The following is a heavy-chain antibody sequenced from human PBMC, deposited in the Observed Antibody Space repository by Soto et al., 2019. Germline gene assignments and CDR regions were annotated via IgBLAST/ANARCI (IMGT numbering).Heavy chain of an antibody. Sequence: GASVKVSCKASGYTFTSYGISWVRQAPGQGLEWMGWISAYNGNTNYAQKLQGRVTMTTDTSTSTAYMELRSLRSDDTAVYYCARDLLVAAGSSGWFDPWGQGTLVTVSS. CDR2: ISAYNGNT. D-gene: IGHD6-13*01. J-gene: IGHJ5*02. V-gene: IGHV1-18*01. CDR1: GYTFTSYG. CDR3: ARDLLVAAGSSGWFDP.